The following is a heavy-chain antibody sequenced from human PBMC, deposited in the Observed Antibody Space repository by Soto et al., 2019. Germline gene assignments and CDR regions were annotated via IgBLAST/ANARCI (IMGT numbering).Heavy chain of an antibody. V-gene: IGHV3-23*01. J-gene: IGHJ6*02. CDR3: GKRQQLERYYYGLDF. D-gene: IGHD6-13*01. CDR1: GFTFSSYA. Sequence: GGSLRLSCAASGFTFSSYAMSWVRQAPGKGLEWVSAISGSGGSTYYADSVKGRFTISRDNSKNTLYLKMNSLRADDTAGYYCGKRQQLERYYYGLDFGAQGTTVTVS. CDR2: ISGSGGST.